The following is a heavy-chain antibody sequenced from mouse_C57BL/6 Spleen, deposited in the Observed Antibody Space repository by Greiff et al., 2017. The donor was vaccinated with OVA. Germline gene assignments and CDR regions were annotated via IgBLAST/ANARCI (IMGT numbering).Heavy chain of an antibody. V-gene: IGHV1-69*01. Sequence: QVQLKQPGAELVMPGASVKLSCKASGYTFTSYWMHWVKQRPGQGLEWIGEIDPSDSYTNYNQKFKGKSTLTVDKSSSTAYMQLSSLTSEDSAVYYCASPRSSHWYFDVWGTGTTVTVSS. CDR3: ASPRSSHWYFDV. D-gene: IGHD1-1*01. CDR1: GYTFTSYW. J-gene: IGHJ1*03. CDR2: IDPSDSYT.